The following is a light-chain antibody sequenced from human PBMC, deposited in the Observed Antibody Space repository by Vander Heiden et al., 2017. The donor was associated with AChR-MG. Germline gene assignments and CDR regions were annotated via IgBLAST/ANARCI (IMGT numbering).Light chain of an antibody. Sequence: EIVLTQSPGTLSLSPGERATLSCRAGQSVGSSYLAWYQQKPGQAPRLLIYAASSRATGVPDRFSGSGSGTDFTLTITRLGPEDFAVYYCQQDGSTWTFGQGTKVEIK. CDR1: QSVGSSY. CDR2: AAS. V-gene: IGKV3-20*01. CDR3: QQDGSTWT. J-gene: IGKJ1*01.